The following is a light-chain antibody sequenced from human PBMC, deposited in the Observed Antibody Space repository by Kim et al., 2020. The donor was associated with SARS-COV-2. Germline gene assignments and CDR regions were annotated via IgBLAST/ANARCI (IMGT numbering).Light chain of an antibody. Sequence: SPGERATLSCRASQSVSSKLAWYQQKPGQAPRLLIYGASTRATGIPARFSGSGSGTEFTLTISSLQSEDFAVYYCQQYHNWPPWTFGQGTKVDIK. V-gene: IGKV3-15*01. CDR3: QQYHNWPPWT. CDR1: QSVSSK. J-gene: IGKJ1*01. CDR2: GAS.